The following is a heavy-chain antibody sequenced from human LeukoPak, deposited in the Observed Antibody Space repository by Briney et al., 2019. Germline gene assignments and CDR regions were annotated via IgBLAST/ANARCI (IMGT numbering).Heavy chain of an antibody. CDR1: GGSISSYY. CDR2: IYYSGST. Sequence: SETLSLTCTVSGGSISSYYWSWIRQPPGKGLEGIGYIYYSGSTNYNPSLKSRVTISVDTSKNQFSLKLSSVTAADTAVYYCARDDPSIVGATENAFDIRGQGTMVTVSS. CDR3: ARDDPSIVGATENAFDI. V-gene: IGHV4-59*01. J-gene: IGHJ3*02. D-gene: IGHD1-26*01.